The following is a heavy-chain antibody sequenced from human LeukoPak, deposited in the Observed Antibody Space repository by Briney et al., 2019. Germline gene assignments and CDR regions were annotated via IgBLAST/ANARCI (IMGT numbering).Heavy chain of an antibody. CDR1: GFTFRSYW. Sequence: GGSLRLSCAASGFTFRSYWMSWVCQAPGKGLEWVANIKQDESEKNYIDSVKGRFTISRDNAKNSLYLQMNSLRAEDTAVYYCVRDWHLWSGQSYYYYMDVWGKGTSVTVSS. CDR3: VRDWHLWSGQSYYYYMDV. CDR2: IKQDESEK. D-gene: IGHD3-3*02. J-gene: IGHJ6*03. V-gene: IGHV3-7*01.